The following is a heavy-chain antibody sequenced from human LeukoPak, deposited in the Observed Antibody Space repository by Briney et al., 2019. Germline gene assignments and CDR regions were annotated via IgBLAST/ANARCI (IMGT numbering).Heavy chain of an antibody. CDR2: TSSSGDFT. Sequence: GGSLKLSCAASGFTFSSYAMSCVRQAPAKGLECVSSTSSSGDFTYYADSVKGLFTISRDNSKDTLYLQMNSLRAEDTAVYYSAKDRPNYYGDNGHYYRRNGDYWGQGTLVTVSS. D-gene: IGHD3-22*01. V-gene: IGHV3-23*01. J-gene: IGHJ4*02. CDR1: GFTFSSYA. CDR3: AKDRPNYYGDNGHYYRRNGDY.